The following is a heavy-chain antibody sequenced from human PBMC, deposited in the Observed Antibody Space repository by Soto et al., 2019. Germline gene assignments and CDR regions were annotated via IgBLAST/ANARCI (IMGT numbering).Heavy chain of an antibody. V-gene: IGHV3-30*18. Sequence: GGSLRLSCAASGFTFNSYGMHWVRQAPGKGLQWVAVISYDVYDKYYVDSVKGRFTISRDNSKNTRYLQMDSLRAEDTGVYYCVKDRGPFGNYYGMSVWGQGTTVTVSS. CDR1: GFTFNSYG. CDR2: ISYDVYDK. D-gene: IGHD3-16*01. CDR3: VKDRGPFGNYYGMSV. J-gene: IGHJ6*01.